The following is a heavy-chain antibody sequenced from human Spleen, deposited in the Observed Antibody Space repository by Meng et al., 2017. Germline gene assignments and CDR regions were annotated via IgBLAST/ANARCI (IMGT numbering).Heavy chain of an antibody. Sequence: GESLKISCAASGFTFSSYAMSWVRQAPGKGLEWVAAISGSGGSTYYADSVKGRFTISRDNSKNTLYLQVNSLRAEDTAVYYCAKDVGSSWYSRSAGYWGQGTLVTVSS. CDR3: AKDVGSSWYSRSAGY. CDR2: ISGSGGST. CDR1: GFTFSSYA. V-gene: IGHV3-23*01. J-gene: IGHJ4*02. D-gene: IGHD6-13*01.